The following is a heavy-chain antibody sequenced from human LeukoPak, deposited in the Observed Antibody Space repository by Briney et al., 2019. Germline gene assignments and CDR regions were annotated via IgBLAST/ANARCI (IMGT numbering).Heavy chain of an antibody. CDR1: GGSISSYY. J-gene: IGHJ3*02. CDR3: ARGAAAGGAFDI. V-gene: IGHV4-4*07. D-gene: IGHD2-2*01. Sequence: SETLSLTCTVSGGSISSYYWSWIRQPAGKGLEWIGRIYTSGSTNYNPSLKSRVTMSVDTSKNQFSLELSSVTAADTAVYYCARGAAAGGAFDIWGQGTMVTVSS. CDR2: IYTSGST.